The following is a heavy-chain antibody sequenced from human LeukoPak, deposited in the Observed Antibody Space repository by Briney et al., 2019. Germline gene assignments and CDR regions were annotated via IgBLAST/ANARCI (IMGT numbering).Heavy chain of an antibody. CDR1: GGSFSSYY. J-gene: IGHJ4*02. Sequence: SETLSLTCAVYGGSFSSYYWSWIRQPPGKGLEWIGEINHSGSTNYNPSLKSRVTISVDTSKNQFSLKLSSVTAADTAVYYCASSELQKRPRYSSGWYFDYWGQGTLVTVSS. CDR2: INHSGST. D-gene: IGHD6-19*01. CDR3: ASSELQKRPRYSSGWYFDY. V-gene: IGHV4-34*01.